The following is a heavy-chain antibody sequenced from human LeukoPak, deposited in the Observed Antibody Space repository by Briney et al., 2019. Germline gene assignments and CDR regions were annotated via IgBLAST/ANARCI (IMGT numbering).Heavy chain of an antibody. D-gene: IGHD3-10*01. CDR2: IWSDGSNK. J-gene: IGHJ4*02. V-gene: IGHV3-33*01. CDR3: ARASGPFDY. CDR1: RFTLSIYG. Sequence: GGSLRLSRAESRFTLSIYGMHWVRPAPGKGLGWVAVIWSDGSNKYYADSVKGRFTISRDNSKNTLYLQMNSLRAEDTAVYSCARASGPFDYWGQGTLVTVSS.